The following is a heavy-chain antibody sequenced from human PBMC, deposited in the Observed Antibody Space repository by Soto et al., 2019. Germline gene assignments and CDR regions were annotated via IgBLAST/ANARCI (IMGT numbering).Heavy chain of an antibody. J-gene: IGHJ3*02. V-gene: IGHV3-23*01. CDR2: ISGSGGST. Sequence: GLSLRLSCAASGFTFSSYAMSWVRQAPGKGLEWVSAISGSGGSTYYADSVKGRFTISRDNSKNTLYLQMNSLRAEDTAVYYCAKGSGSRNAFHIWGQGTMGIVS. CDR1: GFTFSSYA. CDR3: AKGSGSRNAFHI. D-gene: IGHD6-25*01.